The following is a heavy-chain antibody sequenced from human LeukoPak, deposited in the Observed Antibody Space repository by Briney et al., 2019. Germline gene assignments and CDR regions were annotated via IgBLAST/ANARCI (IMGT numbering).Heavy chain of an antibody. V-gene: IGHV1-8*01. D-gene: IGHD1-26*01. CDR3: ARDPGANRAFDI. J-gene: IGHJ3*02. Sequence: VASVNVSCKASGYTFTSYDINWVRQATGQGLEWMGWMNPNSGNTGYAQKFQGRVTMTTDASTSTAYMELRSLRSDDTAVYYCARDPGANRAFDIWGQGTMVTVSS. CDR2: MNPNSGNT. CDR1: GYTFTSYD.